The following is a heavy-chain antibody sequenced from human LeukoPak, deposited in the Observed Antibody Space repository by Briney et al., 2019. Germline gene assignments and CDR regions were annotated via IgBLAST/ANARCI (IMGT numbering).Heavy chain of an antibody. Sequence: ASVKVSCKASGYTFTGYYMHWVRQAPGQGLEWMGRINPNSGGTNYAQKFQGRVTMTRDTSISTAYMELSRLRSEDTAVYYCARQNVDTAMVPFYYYYGMDVWGQGTTVTVSS. V-gene: IGHV1-2*06. D-gene: IGHD5-18*01. CDR2: INPNSGGT. CDR3: ARQNVDTAMVPFYYYYGMDV. J-gene: IGHJ6*02. CDR1: GYTFTGYY.